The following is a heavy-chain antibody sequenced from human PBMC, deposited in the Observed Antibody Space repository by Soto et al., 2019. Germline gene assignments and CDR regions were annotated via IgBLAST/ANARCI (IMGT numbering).Heavy chain of an antibody. CDR1: GYTFSSYG. CDR2: VSTHNGDT. J-gene: IGHJ4*02. V-gene: IGHV1-18*01. D-gene: IGHD1-26*01. Sequence: QVQVVQSGPEVKKPGASVKVSCKASGYTFSSYGISWVRQAPGQGLEWMGWVSTHNGDTNYAQKLQGRVTMTTDTSTKTAYMELRGLRSDDTAVYYCARLFRGSYFDYWGQGTLVTVSS. CDR3: ARLFRGSYFDY.